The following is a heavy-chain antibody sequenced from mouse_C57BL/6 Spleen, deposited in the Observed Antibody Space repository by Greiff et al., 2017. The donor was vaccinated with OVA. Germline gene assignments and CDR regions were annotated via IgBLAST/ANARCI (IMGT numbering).Heavy chain of an antibody. V-gene: IGHV1-82*01. CDR2: IYPGDGDT. Sequence: QVQLKQSGPELVKPGASVKISCKASGYAFSSSWMNWVKQRPGKGLEWIGRIYPGDGDTNYNGKFKGKATLTADKSSSTAYMQRSSLTSEDAAVYFCARFYGNSYYYAMDYWGQGTSVTVSS. D-gene: IGHD2-1*01. J-gene: IGHJ4*01. CDR3: ARFYGNSYYYAMDY. CDR1: GYAFSSSW.